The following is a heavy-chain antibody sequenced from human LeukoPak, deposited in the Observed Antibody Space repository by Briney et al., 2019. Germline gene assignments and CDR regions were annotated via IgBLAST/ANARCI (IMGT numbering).Heavy chain of an antibody. CDR1: GFTFSNYW. Sequence: GGSLRLSCAASGFTFSNYWMHWVRQAPGKGLEWVSRINERATIISYAESVKGRFTISRENARNTLYLQMNSLTAEDTAVYYCVRDLILVWTPGDDFDHWGQGTLVTVSS. CDR3: VRDLILVWTPGDDFDH. J-gene: IGHJ4*02. CDR2: INERATII. D-gene: IGHD3-16*01. V-gene: IGHV3-74*01.